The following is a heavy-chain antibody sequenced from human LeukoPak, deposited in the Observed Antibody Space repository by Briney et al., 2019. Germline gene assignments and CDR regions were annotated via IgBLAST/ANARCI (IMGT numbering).Heavy chain of an antibody. CDR3: ASGEDSSGYYYGMDV. CDR2: IYYSGST. Sequence: SETLSLTCAVYGGSFSGYYWSWIRQPPGKGLEWIGSIYYSGSTYYNPSLKSRVTISVDTSKNQFSLKLSSVTAADTAVYYCASGEDSSGYYYGMDVWGQGTTVTVSS. V-gene: IGHV4-34*01. CDR1: GGSFSGYY. D-gene: IGHD6-19*01. J-gene: IGHJ6*02.